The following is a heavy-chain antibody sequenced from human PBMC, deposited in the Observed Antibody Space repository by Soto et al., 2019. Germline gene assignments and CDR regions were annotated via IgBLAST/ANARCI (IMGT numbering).Heavy chain of an antibody. D-gene: IGHD1-1*01. CDR1: GYTFTSYD. V-gene: IGHV1-8*01. CDR3: ARAFWNQRHTYDS. Sequence: ASVKVSCKASGYTFTSYDINWVRQATGQGFEWMGWMNPNSGNTGYAQKFQGRVTMTRDTSTSTVYMELSSLRSEDTAVYYCARAFWNQRHTYDSWGQGTLVTVSS. CDR2: MNPNSGNT. J-gene: IGHJ4*02.